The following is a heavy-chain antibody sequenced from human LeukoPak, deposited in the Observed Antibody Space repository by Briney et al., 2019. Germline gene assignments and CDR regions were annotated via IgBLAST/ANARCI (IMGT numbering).Heavy chain of an antibody. V-gene: IGHV4-59*01. CDR3: AGMRITTPTVRTLDY. D-gene: IGHD1-14*01. J-gene: IGHJ4*02. Sequence: SETLSLTCTVSGGSMSTYYWTWIRQPPGKGLEWIGFIYYAGSTNYNPSLKSRVTISVDTSKNQFSLKLSSVTAADTAVYYCAGMRITTPTVRTLDYWGQGTLVTVSS. CDR2: IYYAGST. CDR1: GGSMSTYY.